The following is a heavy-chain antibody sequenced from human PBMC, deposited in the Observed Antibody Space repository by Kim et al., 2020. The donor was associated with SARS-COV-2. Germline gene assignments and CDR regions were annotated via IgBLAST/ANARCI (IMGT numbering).Heavy chain of an antibody. D-gene: IGHD4-17*01. J-gene: IGHJ4*02. CDR1: GFTISNYW. Sequence: GGSLRLSCAASGFTISNYWMTWVRQAPGEGLEWVSRISWDGTRTYYADSVKGRVTMSSDKSKNTVYLHMNSLRVEDTAVYYCAKGVTNSGFDYWGQGAQVTVSS. V-gene: IGHV3-23*01. CDR3: AKGVTNSGFDY. CDR2: ISWDGTRT.